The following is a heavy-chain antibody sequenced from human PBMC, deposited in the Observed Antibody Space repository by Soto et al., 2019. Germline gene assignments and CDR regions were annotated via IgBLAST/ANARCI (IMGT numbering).Heavy chain of an antibody. J-gene: IGHJ3*02. CDR3: ARDRALITFGGVIVTPSGAFVI. V-gene: IGHV3-33*01. Sequence: GGSLRLSCAAPGFTFSSYGMHWVGQAPGKGLEWVAVIWYDGSNKYYADSVKGRFTISRDNSKNTLNLQMNSLRAEDTSVYYCARDRALITFGGVIVTPSGAFVIWGQGKRITVAS. D-gene: IGHD3-16*02. CDR2: IWYDGSNK. CDR1: GFTFSSYG.